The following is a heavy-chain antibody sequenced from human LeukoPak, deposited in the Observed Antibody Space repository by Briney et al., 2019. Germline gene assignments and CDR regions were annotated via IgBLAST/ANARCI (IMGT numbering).Heavy chain of an antibody. CDR2: IWYDGSNK. D-gene: IGHD6-19*01. CDR3: ARGSGWYVIDY. J-gene: IGHJ4*02. V-gene: IGHV3-33*01. CDR1: GFTFSSSG. Sequence: PGGSLRLSCAASGFTFSSSGMHWVRQAPGKGLDWVAVIWYDGSNKYYADSVKGRFTISGDNSKNTLYLQMNSLRAEDTAVYYCARGSGWYVIDYWGQGTLVTVSS.